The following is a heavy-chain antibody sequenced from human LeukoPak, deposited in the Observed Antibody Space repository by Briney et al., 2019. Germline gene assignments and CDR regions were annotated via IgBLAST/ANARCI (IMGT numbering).Heavy chain of an antibody. CDR2: IYYSGST. J-gene: IGHJ4*02. V-gene: IGHV4-31*03. CDR1: GGSISSGGYY. Sequence: PSETLSLTCTVSGGSISSGGYYWSWIRQHPGKGLEWIGYIYYSGSTYYNPSLKSRVTISVDTSKNQFSLKLSSVTAADTAVYYCARESYDSSGKPGGFDYWGQGTLVTVSS. CDR3: ARESYDSSGKPGGFDY. D-gene: IGHD3-22*01.